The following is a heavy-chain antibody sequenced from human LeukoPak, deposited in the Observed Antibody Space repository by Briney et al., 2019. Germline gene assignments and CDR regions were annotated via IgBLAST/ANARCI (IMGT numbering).Heavy chain of an antibody. CDR1: GASMSSHY. CDR2: IYYTGTT. Sequence: SETLSLTCTVSGASMSSHYWSWIRQPPGKGPEWIGYIYYTGTTNHNPSLKSRVTISVDTSKNQFSLKLSSLTTADTAVYYCARATSWDQRNFDWLHWYLDLWGRGTLVTVSS. J-gene: IGHJ2*01. CDR3: ARATSWDQRNFDWLHWYLDL. V-gene: IGHV4-59*11. D-gene: IGHD3-9*01.